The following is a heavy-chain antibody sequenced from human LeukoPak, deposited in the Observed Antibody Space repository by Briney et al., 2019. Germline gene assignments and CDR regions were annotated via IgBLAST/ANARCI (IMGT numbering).Heavy chain of an antibody. J-gene: IGHJ4*02. CDR2: INHSGST. V-gene: IGHV4-34*01. D-gene: IGHD2-15*01. Sequence: PSETLSLTCAVYGGSFSGYYWSWIRQPPGKGLEWIGEINHSGSTNYNPSLKSRVTISVDTSKNQFSLKLSSVTAADTAVYYCARGHIVGVVAATNLGHYFDYWGQGTLVTVSS. CDR3: ARGHIVGVVAATNLGHYFDY. CDR1: GGSFSGYY.